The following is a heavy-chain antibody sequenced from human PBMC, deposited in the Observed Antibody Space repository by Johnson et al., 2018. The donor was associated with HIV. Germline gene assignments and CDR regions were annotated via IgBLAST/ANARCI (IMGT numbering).Heavy chain of an antibody. CDR1: GFTFSSYA. J-gene: IGHJ3*02. CDR3: AKYHDYYDSSGSAFDI. CDR2: ISGSGGST. Sequence: VQLVESGGGVVQPGGSLRLSCAASGFTFSSYAMSWVRQAPGKGLEWVSAISGSGGSTYYADSVKGRFTISRDNSKNTLYLQMNSLRAEDTAVYYCAKYHDYYDSSGSAFDIWGQGTMVTVSS. D-gene: IGHD3-22*01. V-gene: IGHV3-23*04.